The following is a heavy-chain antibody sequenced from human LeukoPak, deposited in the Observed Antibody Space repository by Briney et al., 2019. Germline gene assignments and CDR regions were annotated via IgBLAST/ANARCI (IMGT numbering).Heavy chain of an antibody. J-gene: IGHJ3*02. Sequence: ASVKVSCKASGGTFSSYAISWVRQAPGQGLEWMGRIIPIFGAANYAQKFQGRVTITTDESTSTAYMELSSLRSEDTAVYYCARDVVVVITTPLDAFDIWGQGTMVTVSS. D-gene: IGHD3-22*01. CDR1: GGTFSSYA. V-gene: IGHV1-69*05. CDR3: ARDVVVVITTPLDAFDI. CDR2: IIPIFGAA.